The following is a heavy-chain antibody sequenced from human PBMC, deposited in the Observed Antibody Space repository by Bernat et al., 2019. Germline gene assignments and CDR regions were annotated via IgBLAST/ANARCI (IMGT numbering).Heavy chain of an antibody. D-gene: IGHD2-2*02. J-gene: IGHJ4*02. CDR1: GYTFTSYG. Sequence: QVQLVQSGAEVKKPGASVKVSCKASGYTFTSYGISWVRQAPGQGLEWMGWISAYNGNTNYAQKLQGRVTMTTDTSTSTAYMELRSLRSDDTAVYYCAGEPRNGLYTQEEYFDYWGQGTLVTVSS. CDR3: AGEPRNGLYTQEEYFDY. V-gene: IGHV1-18*04. CDR2: ISAYNGNT.